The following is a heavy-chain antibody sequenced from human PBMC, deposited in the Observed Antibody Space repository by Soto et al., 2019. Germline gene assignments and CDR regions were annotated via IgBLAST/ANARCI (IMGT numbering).Heavy chain of an antibody. D-gene: IGHD4-17*01. V-gene: IGHV4-31*03. CDR2: IYYSGST. CDR3: AVGLMTTVTTQENNWFDP. J-gene: IGHJ5*02. Sequence: QVQLQESGPGLVKPSQTLSLTCTVSGGSISSGGYYWSWIRQHPGKGLEWIGYIYYSGSTYYNPSLKSRVTISVDTSKNQFPLKLSSVTAADTAVYYCAVGLMTTVTTQENNWFDPWGQGTLVTVSS. CDR1: GGSISSGGYY.